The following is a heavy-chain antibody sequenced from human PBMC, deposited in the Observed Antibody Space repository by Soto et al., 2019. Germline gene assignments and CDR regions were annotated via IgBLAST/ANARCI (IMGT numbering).Heavy chain of an antibody. J-gene: IGHJ4*02. Sequence: GGSLRLSCAVSGLSFTNYEMNWVRQVPGKGLEWIAYFGSSGNTIYYAESVRGRFTLSSDSANNSLDLQMHSLRVEDTAVYYCASGRVRQWLVQGPIEYWGQGAQVTVSS. CDR2: FGSSGNTI. CDR3: ASGRVRQWLVQGPIEY. CDR1: GLSFTNYE. D-gene: IGHD6-19*01. V-gene: IGHV3-48*03.